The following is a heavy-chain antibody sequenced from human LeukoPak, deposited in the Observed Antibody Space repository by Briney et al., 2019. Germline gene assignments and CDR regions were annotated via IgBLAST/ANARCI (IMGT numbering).Heavy chain of an antibody. J-gene: IGHJ1*01. V-gene: IGHV3-23*01. CDR1: GFTFSSYA. CDR3: ARVWDNEWEYSSGPQPGYFQH. CDR2: ISGSGGST. D-gene: IGHD6-19*01. Sequence: PGGSLRLSCAASGFTFSSYAMSWVRQAPGKGLEWVSAISGSGGSTYYADSVKGRFTISRDNSKNTLYLQMNSLRAEDTAVYYCARVWDNEWEYSSGPQPGYFQHWGQGTLVTVSS.